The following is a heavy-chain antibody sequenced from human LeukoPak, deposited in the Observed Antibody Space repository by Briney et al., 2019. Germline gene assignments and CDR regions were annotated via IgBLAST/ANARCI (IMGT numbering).Heavy chain of an antibody. CDR1: GFTFDDYA. Sequence: GGSLRLSCAASGFTFDDYAMHWVRQAPGKGLEWVSGVSWNSGNIGYADSVKGRFTISRDNAKNSLYLQMNSLKTEDTAVYYCTGVVVTHFDYWGQGTLVTVSS. D-gene: IGHD3-22*01. CDR3: TGVVVTHFDY. CDR2: VSWNSGNI. J-gene: IGHJ4*02. V-gene: IGHV3-9*01.